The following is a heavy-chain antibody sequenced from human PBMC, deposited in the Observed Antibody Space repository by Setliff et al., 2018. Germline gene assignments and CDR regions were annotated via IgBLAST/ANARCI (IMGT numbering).Heavy chain of an antibody. CDR3: ARGGERYYSAS. V-gene: IGHV4-61*09. CDR2: IYTSWST. J-gene: IGHJ4*02. Sequence: SETLSLTCTVSGDSISSRTHYWSWIRQPAGEGLEWIGQIYTSWSTNYNPSLQSRVTMSVDKSKNQFSLKLSSVTAADTAVYYCARGGERYYSASWGQGTLVTVSS. D-gene: IGHD1-20*01. CDR1: GDSISSRTHY.